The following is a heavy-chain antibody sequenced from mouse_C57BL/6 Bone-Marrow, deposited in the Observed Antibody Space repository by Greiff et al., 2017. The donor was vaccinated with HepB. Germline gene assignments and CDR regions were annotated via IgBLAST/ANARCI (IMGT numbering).Heavy chain of an antibody. V-gene: IGHV5-4*01. J-gene: IGHJ1*03. D-gene: IGHD3-1*01. Sequence: EVKLVESGGGLVKPGGSLKLSCAASGFTFSSYAMSWVRQTPEKRLEWVATISDGGSYTYYPDNVKGRFTISRDNAKNNLYLQMNHLQAEDTAMCYCAKEGLLDVWGTGTTVTVSS. CDR3: AKEGLLDV. CDR2: ISDGGSYT. CDR1: GFTFSSYA.